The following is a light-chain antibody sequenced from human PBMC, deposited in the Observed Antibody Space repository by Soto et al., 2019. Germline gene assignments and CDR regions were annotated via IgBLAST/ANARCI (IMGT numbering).Light chain of an antibody. J-gene: IGKJ4*01. CDR3: QQLNSYPLT. V-gene: IGKV1-17*01. Sequence: DIQMTQSPSSLSASVGDRVIITCRASQDIGSDLAWYQQKPGKAPNLLIYAASTLQSGVPSRFSGSGSGTDFTLTISSLQPEDFATYYCQQLNSYPLTFGGGTKVDIK. CDR1: QDIGSD. CDR2: AAS.